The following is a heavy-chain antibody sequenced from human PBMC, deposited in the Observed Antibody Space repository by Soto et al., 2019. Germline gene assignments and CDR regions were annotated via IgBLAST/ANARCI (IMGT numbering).Heavy chain of an antibody. CDR3: ARRPSGSYSDY. J-gene: IGHJ4*02. CDR2: MYYSGST. V-gene: IGHV4-39*01. Sequence: QLQLQESGPGLVKPSETLSLTCTVSGGSISSSSYYCGWIRQPPGKGLEYIGSMYYSGSTYYNPSLKSRVTISVDTSKNQFSLKLSSVTAADTAIYYCARRPSGSYSDYWGQGTLVTVSS. CDR1: GGSISSSSYY. D-gene: IGHD3-10*01.